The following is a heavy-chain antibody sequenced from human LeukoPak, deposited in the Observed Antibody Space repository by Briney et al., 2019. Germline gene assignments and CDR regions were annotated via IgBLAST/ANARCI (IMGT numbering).Heavy chain of an antibody. V-gene: IGHV1-46*01. J-gene: IGHJ4*02. CDR2: INPSGGST. CDR3: AREGITMIVGKRLNYFDY. D-gene: IGHD3-22*01. CDR1: GYTFTSYY. Sequence: ASVKVSCKASGYTFTSYYMHWVRQAPGQGLEWMGIINPSGGSTSYAQKFQGRVTMTRDMSTSTVYMELSSLRSEDTAVYYCAREGITMIVGKRLNYFDYWGQGTLVTVSS.